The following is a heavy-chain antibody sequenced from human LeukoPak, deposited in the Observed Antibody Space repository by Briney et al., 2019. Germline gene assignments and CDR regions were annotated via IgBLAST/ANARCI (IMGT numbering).Heavy chain of an antibody. CDR2: ISLNGETT. CDR3: AQGFSSGWYPY. Sequence: GSLRLSCAVSGFSVSSFGMSWVRQAPGKGLEWISAISLNGETTWYADSVKGRFTISRDNSKNTLYLQLTSLRAEDTAVYYCAQGFSSGWYPYWGQGSLVSVSS. J-gene: IGHJ4*02. CDR1: GFSVSSFG. D-gene: IGHD6-19*01. V-gene: IGHV3-23*01.